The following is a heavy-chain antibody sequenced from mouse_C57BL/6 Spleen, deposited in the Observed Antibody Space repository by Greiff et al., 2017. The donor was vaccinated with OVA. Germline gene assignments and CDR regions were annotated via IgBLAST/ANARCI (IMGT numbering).Heavy chain of an antibody. D-gene: IGHD2-3*01. CDR3: APYDGYSPWFAY. CDR1: GYTFTSYW. Sequence: VQLQQSGAELAKPGASVKLSCKASGYTFTSYWMHWVKQRPGQGLEWIGYINPSSGYTKYNQKFKDKATLTAYKSSSTAYMQLSSLTYEDSAVYYCAPYDGYSPWFAYWGQGTLVTVSA. V-gene: IGHV1-7*01. J-gene: IGHJ3*01. CDR2: INPSSGYT.